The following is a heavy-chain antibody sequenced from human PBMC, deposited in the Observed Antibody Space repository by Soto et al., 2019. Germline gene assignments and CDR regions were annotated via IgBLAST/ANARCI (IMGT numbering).Heavy chain of an antibody. CDR1: GGSISSSSYY. J-gene: IGHJ6*02. CDR2: IYYSGST. D-gene: IGHD3-10*01. CDR3: ARQSSFATYYYGSGARRVGYGMDV. V-gene: IGHV4-39*01. Sequence: SETLSLTCTVSGGSISSSSYYWGWIRQPPGKGLEWIGSIYYSGSTNYNPSLKSRVTISVDTSKNQFSLKLSSVTAADTAVYYCARQSSFATYYYGSGARRVGYGMDVWGQGTTVTVSS.